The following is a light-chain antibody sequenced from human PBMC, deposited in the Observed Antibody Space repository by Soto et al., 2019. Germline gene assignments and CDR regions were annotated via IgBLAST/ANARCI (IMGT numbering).Light chain of an antibody. CDR3: SSYTGSDVVV. Sequence: QSALTQPSSVSGSPGQSITISCTGTSNDVGGYNYVSGYQQPPGKAPKLMIYDVSNRPSGVSNRFSGAKSGNTASLPISGLQADDEADYYCSSYTGSDVVVFGGGTKLTVL. CDR2: DVS. J-gene: IGLJ2*01. V-gene: IGLV2-14*01. CDR1: SNDVGGYNY.